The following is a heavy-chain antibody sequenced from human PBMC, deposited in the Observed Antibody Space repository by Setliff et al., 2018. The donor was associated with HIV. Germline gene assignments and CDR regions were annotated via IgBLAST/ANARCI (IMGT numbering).Heavy chain of an antibody. V-gene: IGHV4-59*01. CDR2: IYYTGST. Sequence: PSETLSLTCTVSGGSMSSYYWSWIRQPPGKGLEWIGSIYYTGSTDYNPSLMSRVTISLDTPKNQFSLKLNSVIAADTAVYYCARHRGSSSGGPGEIDYWGQGTLVTVSS. CDR1: GGSMSSYY. J-gene: IGHJ4*02. CDR3: ARHRGSSSGGPGEIDY. D-gene: IGHD3-10*01.